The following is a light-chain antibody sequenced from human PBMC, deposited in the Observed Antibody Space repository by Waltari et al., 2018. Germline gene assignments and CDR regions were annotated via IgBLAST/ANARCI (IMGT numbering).Light chain of an antibody. V-gene: IGKV3-15*01. CDR3: QQHFSRPPT. J-gene: IGKJ2*01. CDR2: GAS. Sequence: EVVMTQSPATLSVSPGDRVALSCRASQFIDDNLAWYQQKPGQAPTLLIYGASARATGIPVRFSASGSGTEFTLTISSLESGDFAVYYCQQHFSRPPTFGQGTKLEIK. CDR1: QFIDDN.